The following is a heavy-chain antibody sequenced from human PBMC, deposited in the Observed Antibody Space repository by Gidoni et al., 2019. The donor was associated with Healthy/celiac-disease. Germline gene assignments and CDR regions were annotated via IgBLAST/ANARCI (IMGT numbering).Heavy chain of an antibody. Sequence: EVQLVESGGGLVKHGGSLRLSCAASGFTFSSYSMNWVRQAPGKGLEWVSSISSSGSTIYYADSVKGRFTISRDNAKNSLYLQMNSLRAEDTAVYYCARDLVTTAAYYYGMDVWGQGTTVTVSS. V-gene: IGHV3-21*01. J-gene: IGHJ6*02. CDR1: GFTFSSYS. CDR2: ISSSGSTI. CDR3: ARDLVTTAAYYYGMDV. D-gene: IGHD6-13*01.